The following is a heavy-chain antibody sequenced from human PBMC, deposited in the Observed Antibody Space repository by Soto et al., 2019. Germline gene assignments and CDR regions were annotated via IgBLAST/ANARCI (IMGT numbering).Heavy chain of an antibody. CDR2: TSYDGNNE. D-gene: IGHD2-8*01. Sequence: GGSLRLSCAASGFTFSNYAMHWVRQAPGKGLEWVALTSYDGNNEYYTDSVKGRFTISRDNSKNTLFLQMNSPRPEDTAVYYCAKDKGVFKWATSHLDYWGQGALVTVSS. CDR3: AKDKGVFKWATSHLDY. CDR1: GFTFSNYA. V-gene: IGHV3-30*18. J-gene: IGHJ4*02.